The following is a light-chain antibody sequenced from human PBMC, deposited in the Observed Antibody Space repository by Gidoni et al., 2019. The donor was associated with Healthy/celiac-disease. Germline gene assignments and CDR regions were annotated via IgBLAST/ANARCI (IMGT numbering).Light chain of an antibody. J-gene: IGLJ2*01. V-gene: IGLV2-14*01. Sequence: QSALTQPASVSGSPGQSITISCTGTSSDVGGYNYVSWYQQHPGKSPKLMIYYFSNRPSGVSNRFSRSKSGNTASLTISGLQAEDEADYYCSSYTSSSTLVVFGGGTKLTVL. CDR1: SSDVGGYNY. CDR3: SSYTSSSTLVV. CDR2: YFS.